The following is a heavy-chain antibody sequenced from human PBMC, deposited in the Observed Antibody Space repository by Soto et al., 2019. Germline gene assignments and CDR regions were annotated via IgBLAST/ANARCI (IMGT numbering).Heavy chain of an antibody. Sequence: PSETLSLTCTVSGGSISSSSYYWGWIRQPPGKGLEWIGSIYYSGSTYYNPSLKSRVTISVDTSKNQFSLKLSSVTAADTAVYYCARSYYDYIWGSYRWYFDLWGRGTLVT. CDR1: GGSISSSSYY. CDR3: ARSYYDYIWGSYRWYFDL. D-gene: IGHD3-16*02. V-gene: IGHV4-39*01. J-gene: IGHJ2*01. CDR2: IYYSGST.